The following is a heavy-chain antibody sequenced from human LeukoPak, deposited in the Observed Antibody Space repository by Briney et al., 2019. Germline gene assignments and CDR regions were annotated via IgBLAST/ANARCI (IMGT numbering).Heavy chain of an antibody. CDR1: GGSISTPGYF. CDR3: ARLLYSSSPRPYFDY. J-gene: IGHJ4*02. Sequence: PSETLSLTCTVSGGSISTPGYFWGWSRQPPGKGLEWIGHINYSGGTYYNPSLKSRVTISVDTPKNQFSLRLSSVTAADTAVYYCARLLYSSSPRPYFDYWGQGTLVTVSS. D-gene: IGHD6-6*01. V-gene: IGHV4-39*01. CDR2: INYSGGT.